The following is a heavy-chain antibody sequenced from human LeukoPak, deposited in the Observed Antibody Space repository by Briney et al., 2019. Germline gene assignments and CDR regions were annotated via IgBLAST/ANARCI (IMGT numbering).Heavy chain of an antibody. CDR2: IYYSGST. CDR1: GGSISSYY. J-gene: IGHJ4*02. D-gene: IGHD4-17*01. Sequence: SETLSLTCTVSGGSISSYYWSWIRQPPGKGLEWIGYIYYSGSTNYNPSLKSRVTISVDTSKNQFSLKLGSVTAADTAVYYCARHWGTTVTTLDYWGQGTLVTVSS. CDR3: ARHWGTTVTTLDY. V-gene: IGHV4-59*08.